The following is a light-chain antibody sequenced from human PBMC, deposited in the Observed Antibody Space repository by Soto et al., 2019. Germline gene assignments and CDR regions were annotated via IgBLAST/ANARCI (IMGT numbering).Light chain of an antibody. V-gene: IGLV1-44*01. CDR3: AAWADSLNGLI. J-gene: IGLJ2*01. CDR2: SNN. CDR1: SSNIGSHT. Sequence: QSVLTQPPSASGTPGQRITISCSGSSSNIGSHTVNWHQQVPGTAPKLLIYSNNERPSGVPDRFSGSKSGTSASLAISGFQSGDEADYYCAAWADSLNGLIFGGVTKLTVL.